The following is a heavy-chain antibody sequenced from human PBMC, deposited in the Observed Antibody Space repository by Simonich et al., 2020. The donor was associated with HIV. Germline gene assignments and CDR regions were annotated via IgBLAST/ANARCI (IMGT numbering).Heavy chain of an antibody. CDR1: RGSISRYY. CDR3: ARHLSEITMIVGGAFDI. Sequence: QVQLQESGPGLVKPSETLSLTCSVSRGSISRYYWSWIRQPPGKGLEWIGYIFDNGPTNYNPSLKSRGTISVDTSKNQFSLKLSSVTAADTAVYYCARHLSEITMIVGGAFDIWGQGTMVTVSS. J-gene: IGHJ3*02. D-gene: IGHD3-22*01. V-gene: IGHV4-59*08. CDR2: IFDNGPT.